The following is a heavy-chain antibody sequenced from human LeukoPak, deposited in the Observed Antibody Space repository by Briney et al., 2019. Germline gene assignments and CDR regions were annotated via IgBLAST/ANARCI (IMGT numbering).Heavy chain of an antibody. V-gene: IGHV3-74*01. Sequence: GGSLRLSCAASGFTFSRYWMHWVRQTPGKGLVWVSRINGDGTSITYAESVRGRFTISRDNAKNTVDLQMNSLRAEDTALLYCARGLSDSWFYFDYWGQGTLVTVSS. CDR2: INGDGTSI. J-gene: IGHJ4*02. CDR3: ARGLSDSWFYFDY. D-gene: IGHD6-13*01. CDR1: GFTFSRYW.